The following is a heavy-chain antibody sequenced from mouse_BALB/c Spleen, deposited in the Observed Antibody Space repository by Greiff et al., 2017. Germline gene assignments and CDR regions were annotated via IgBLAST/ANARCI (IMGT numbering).Heavy chain of an antibody. Sequence: QVQLQQSGPGLVAPSQSLSITCTVSGFSLTSYGVHWVRQPPGKGLEWLGVIWAGGSTNYNSALMSRLSISKDNSKSQVFLKMNSLQTDDTAMYYCARGWDDYDWYFDVWGAGTTVTVSS. D-gene: IGHD2-4*01. CDR2: IWAGGST. CDR3: ARGWDDYDWYFDV. V-gene: IGHV2-9*02. CDR1: GFSLTSYG. J-gene: IGHJ1*01.